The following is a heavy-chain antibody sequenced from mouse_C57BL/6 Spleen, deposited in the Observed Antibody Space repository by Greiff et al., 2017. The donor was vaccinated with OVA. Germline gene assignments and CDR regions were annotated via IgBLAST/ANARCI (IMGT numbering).Heavy chain of an antibody. Sequence: EVKVVESGGDLVKPGGSLKLSCAASGFTFSSYGMSWVRQTPDKRLEWVATISSGGSYTYYPDSVKGRFTISRDNAKNTLYLQMSSLKSEDTAMYYCAGRKDAMDYWGQGTSVTVSS. CDR2: ISSGGSYT. CDR1: GFTFSSYG. V-gene: IGHV5-6*01. J-gene: IGHJ4*01. CDR3: AGRKDAMDY.